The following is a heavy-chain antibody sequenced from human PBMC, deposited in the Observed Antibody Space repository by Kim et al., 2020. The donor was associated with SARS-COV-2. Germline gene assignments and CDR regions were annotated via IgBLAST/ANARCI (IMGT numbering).Heavy chain of an antibody. V-gene: IGHV1-3*01. CDR3: ARSGKSFMGLIAAAGTFFY. Sequence: ASVKVSCKASGYTFTSYAMHWVRQAPGQRLEWMGWINAGNGNTKYSQKFQGRVTITRDTSASTAYMELSSLRSEDTAVYYCARSGKSFMGLIAAAGTFFYWGQGTLVTVSS. J-gene: IGHJ4*02. D-gene: IGHD6-13*01. CDR2: INAGNGNT. CDR1: GYTFTSYA.